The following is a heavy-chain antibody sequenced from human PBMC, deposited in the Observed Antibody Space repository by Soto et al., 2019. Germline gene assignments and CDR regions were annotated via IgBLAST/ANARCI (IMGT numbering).Heavy chain of an antibody. Sequence: SETLSLTCTVSGGSISSYYWSWIRQPPGKGLEWIGYIYYSGSTNYNPSLKSRVTISVDTSKNQFSLKLSSVTAADTAVYYCARDNRITGTFWAFDPWGQGTLVTVSS. CDR2: IYYSGST. CDR3: ARDNRITGTFWAFDP. D-gene: IGHD1-7*01. CDR1: GGSISSYY. J-gene: IGHJ5*02. V-gene: IGHV4-59*12.